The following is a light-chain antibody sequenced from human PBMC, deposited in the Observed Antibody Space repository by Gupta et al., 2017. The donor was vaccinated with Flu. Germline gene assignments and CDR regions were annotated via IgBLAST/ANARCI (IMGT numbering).Light chain of an antibody. V-gene: IGKV4-1*01. CDR3: HQCYSTQGT. J-gene: IGKJ4*01. CDR2: CAF. Sequence: IVMTQSPDSLAVSLGESATLNCKASQSVLFSSNNKNYLAWYQQKPGQPPNLLIDCAFIRESGVPVRFSGCGSGTDFTLTISNLQAEYVSFYYFHQCYSTQGTFGGGTKVEIK. CDR1: QSVLFSSNNKNY.